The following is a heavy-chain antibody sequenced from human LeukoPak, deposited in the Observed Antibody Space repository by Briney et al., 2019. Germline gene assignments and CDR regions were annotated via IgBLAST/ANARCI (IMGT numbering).Heavy chain of an antibody. D-gene: IGHD3-22*01. Sequence: ASETLSLTCIVSGGSISSGGYYWSWIRQPPGKGLECIGYINPSGSTSYNPSLKSRVTISVDRSKNQFSLKLTSVTAADTAVYYCASTDYYDSSGYYRYWGQGTLVTVSS. CDR2: INPSGST. CDR1: GGSISSGGYY. CDR3: ASTDYYDSSGYYRY. J-gene: IGHJ4*02. V-gene: IGHV4-30-2*01.